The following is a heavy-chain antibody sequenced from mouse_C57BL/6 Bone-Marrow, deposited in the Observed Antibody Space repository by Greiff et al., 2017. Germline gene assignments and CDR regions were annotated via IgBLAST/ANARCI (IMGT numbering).Heavy chain of an antibody. CDR2: INPNNGGT. CDR1: GYTFTDYY. V-gene: IGHV1-26*01. Sequence: VQLQQSGPELVKPGASVKISCKASGYTFTDYYMNWVKQSHGKSLEWIGDINPNNGGTSYNQKFKGKATLTVDKSSSTAYMERRSLTSEDSAVYYCARESGVYYYGRGGYWGQGTTLTVSS. J-gene: IGHJ2*01. D-gene: IGHD1-1*01. CDR3: ARESGVYYYGRGGY.